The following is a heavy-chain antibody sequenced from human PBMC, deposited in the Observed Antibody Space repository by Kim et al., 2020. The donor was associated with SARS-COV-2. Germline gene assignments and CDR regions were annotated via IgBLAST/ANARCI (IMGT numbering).Heavy chain of an antibody. Sequence: RYSPSLKGRLTITKDTSKNQVVLTMTNMDPVDTATYYCAHRQGWYGSFDYWGQGTLVTVSS. J-gene: IGHJ4*02. D-gene: IGHD6-19*01. CDR3: AHRQGWYGSFDY. V-gene: IGHV2-5*01.